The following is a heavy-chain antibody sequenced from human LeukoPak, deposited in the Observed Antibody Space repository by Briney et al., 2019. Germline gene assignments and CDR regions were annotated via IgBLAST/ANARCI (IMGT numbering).Heavy chain of an antibody. D-gene: IGHD6-19*01. Sequence: GGSLRLSCAASGFTFSSYWMSWVRQAPGKGLEWVANINKDGSEKYYVDSVKGRFTISRDNAKSSLYLQMNSLRAEDTAVYSCASGVRAGSPHGFYWGQGTLVTVSS. J-gene: IGHJ4*02. V-gene: IGHV3-7*02. CDR2: INKDGSEK. CDR1: GFTFSSYW. CDR3: ASGVRAGSPHGFY.